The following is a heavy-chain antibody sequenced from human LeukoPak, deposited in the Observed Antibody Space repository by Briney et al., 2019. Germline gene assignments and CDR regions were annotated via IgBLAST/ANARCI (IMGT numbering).Heavy chain of an antibody. CDR3: ATSSSAGPDFDY. CDR2: INAGNGNT. D-gene: IGHD6-6*01. V-gene: IGHV1-3*01. CDR1: GYTFTSYA. Sequence: ASVKVSCKASGYTFTSYAMHWVRQAPGQRLEWMGWINAGNGNTKHSQKFQGRVTITRDTSASTAYMELSSLRSEDTAVYYCATSSSAGPDFDYWGQGTLVTVSS. J-gene: IGHJ4*02.